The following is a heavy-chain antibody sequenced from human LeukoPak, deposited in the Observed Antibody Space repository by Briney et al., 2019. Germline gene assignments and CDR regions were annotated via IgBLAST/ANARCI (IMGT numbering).Heavy chain of an antibody. J-gene: IGHJ5*02. D-gene: IGHD3-3*01. CDR1: GGSISSYY. CDR3: AGQTPPYYDFWSGYSSNWFDP. Sequence: PSETLSLTCTVSGGSISSYYWSWIRQPPGKGLEWIGYIYYSGSTNYNPSLKSRVTISVDTSKNQFSLKLSSVTAADTAVYYCAGQTPPYYDFWSGYSSNWFDPWGQGTLVTVSS. V-gene: IGHV4-59*08. CDR2: IYYSGST.